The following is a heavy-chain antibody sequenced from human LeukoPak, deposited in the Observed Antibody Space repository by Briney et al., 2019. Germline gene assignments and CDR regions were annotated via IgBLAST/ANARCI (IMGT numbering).Heavy chain of an antibody. J-gene: IGHJ4*02. D-gene: IGHD2-2*01. V-gene: IGHV3-21*01. CDR2: ISSNSSYI. CDR3: ARDGPAPAAVDY. CDR1: GFTSSRYS. Sequence: GRSLRLSCAASGFTSSRYSMNCVRQAPGEGLGWVSSISSNSSYIYYADSVKGRFTISRDHAKNSLYLQMNSLRAEDTAVYYCARDGPAPAAVDYWGQGTLVTVSS.